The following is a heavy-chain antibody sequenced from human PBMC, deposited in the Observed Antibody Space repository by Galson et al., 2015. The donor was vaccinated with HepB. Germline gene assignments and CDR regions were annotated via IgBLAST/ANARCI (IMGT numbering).Heavy chain of an antibody. J-gene: IGHJ2*01. CDR2: ISSSSSYI. V-gene: IGHV3-21*01. Sequence: SLRLSCAASGFTFSSYSMNWVRQAPGKGLEWVSSISSSSSYIYYADSVKGRFTISRDNAKNSLYLQMNSLRAEDTAVYYCARDGYYDSSGYYANWYFDLWGRGTLVTVSS. CDR3: ARDGYYDSSGYYANWYFDL. CDR1: GFTFSSYS. D-gene: IGHD3-22*01.